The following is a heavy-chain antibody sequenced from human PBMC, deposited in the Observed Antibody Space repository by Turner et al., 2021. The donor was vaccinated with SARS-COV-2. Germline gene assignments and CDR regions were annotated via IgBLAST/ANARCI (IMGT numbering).Heavy chain of an antibody. D-gene: IGHD1-20*01. V-gene: IGHV4-30-4*01. J-gene: IGHJ4*02. CDR1: GASIDGGHYY. CDR2: IHHSGST. CDR3: ARENRYTWNEGPQFYFHF. Sequence: QVQLQESGPGRVKPSQTLSLTCNVSGASIDGGHYYWNWIRQPPGGGLEWIGYIHHSGSTNYNPALKSRVSMSVDTSKNQFSLTLNSVTAADTAVYYCARENRYTWNEGPQFYFHFWGQGTLVTVSS.